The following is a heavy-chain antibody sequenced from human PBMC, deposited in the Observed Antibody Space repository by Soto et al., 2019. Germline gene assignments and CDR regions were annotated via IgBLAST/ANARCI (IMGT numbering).Heavy chain of an antibody. CDR2: IYPDDSDT. D-gene: IGHD3-9*01. CDR3: ARRDMLTGYVYFDY. Sequence: PGESLKICCQASGYTFTKYWVGWVRQMPGKGLEWMGIIYPDDSDTRYSPSFQGHVTISADKSISTAYLQWSSLKASDSATYYCARRDMLTGYVYFDYWGQGTQVTVSS. V-gene: IGHV5-51*01. J-gene: IGHJ4*02. CDR1: GYTFTKYW.